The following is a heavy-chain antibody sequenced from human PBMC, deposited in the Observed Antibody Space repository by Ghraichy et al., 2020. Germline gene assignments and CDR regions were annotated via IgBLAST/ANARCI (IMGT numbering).Heavy chain of an antibody. D-gene: IGHD3-3*01. V-gene: IGHV4-30-4*01. CDR2: IYYSGNT. CDR3: ARVRVSWSGSHRDMDV. CDR1: GGSISVGDHY. J-gene: IGHJ6*02. Sequence: SETLSLTCTVSGGSISVGDHYWSWIRQPPGKGLEWIGYIYYSGNTYSNPSLKSRVIISVDTSKNQFSLRLRSVTAADTAVYYCARVRVSWSGSHRDMDVWGPGTTVTVSS.